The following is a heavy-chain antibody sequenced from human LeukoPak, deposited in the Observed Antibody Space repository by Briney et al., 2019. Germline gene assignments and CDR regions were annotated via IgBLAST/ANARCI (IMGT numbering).Heavy chain of an antibody. J-gene: IGHJ6*03. D-gene: IGHD3-22*01. V-gene: IGHV3-11*04. CDR3: AREYYDSSGYGGYYYYYMDV. Sequence: GGSLRLSCAASGFTFSDYYMSWIRQAPGKGLEWVSYISSSGSTIYYADSVKGRFTISRDNAKNSLYLQMNSLRAEDTAVYYCAREYYDSSGYGGYYYYYMDVWGKGTTVTVSS. CDR1: GFTFSDYY. CDR2: ISSSGSTI.